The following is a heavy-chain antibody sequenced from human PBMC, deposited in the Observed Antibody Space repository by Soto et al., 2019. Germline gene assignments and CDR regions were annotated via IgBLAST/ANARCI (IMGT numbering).Heavy chain of an antibody. J-gene: IGHJ5*02. Sequence: SVKVSCKASGGTFSSYAISWVRQAPGQGLEWMGGIIPIFGTANYAQKFQGRVTITADESTSTAYMELSSLRSEDTAVYYCAREMVSTVMTKEYNWFDPWGQGTLVTVSS. CDR2: IIPIFGTA. CDR1: GGTFSSYA. D-gene: IGHD2-8*01. CDR3: AREMVSTVMTKEYNWFDP. V-gene: IGHV1-69*13.